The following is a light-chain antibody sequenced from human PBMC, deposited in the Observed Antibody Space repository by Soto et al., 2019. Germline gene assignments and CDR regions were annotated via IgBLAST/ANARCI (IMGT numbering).Light chain of an antibody. Sequence: QSALIQPASVSGSPGRSITISCTGTSSDIGGYNYVSWYQQHPGKAPKLMIYDVTNRPSGVSNRFSGSKSGNTASLTISGLQAEDEADYYCSSYTTSSTLENVFGTGTKLTVL. CDR1: SSDIGGYNY. CDR3: SSYTTSSTLENV. V-gene: IGLV2-14*01. J-gene: IGLJ1*01. CDR2: DVT.